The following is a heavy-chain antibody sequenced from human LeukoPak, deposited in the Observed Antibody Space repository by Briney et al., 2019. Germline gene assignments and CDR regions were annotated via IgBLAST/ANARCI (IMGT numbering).Heavy chain of an antibody. CDR3: ASYYYGSGGSPGWYMDV. J-gene: IGHJ6*03. CDR1: GFTFDDYA. Sequence: GGSLRLSCAASGFTFDDYAMHWVRQAPGKGLEWVSGISWNSGSIGYADSVKGRFTISRDNAKNSLYLQMNSLRAEDTAVYYCASYYYGSGGSPGWYMDVWGKGTTVTVSS. D-gene: IGHD3-10*01. V-gene: IGHV3-9*01. CDR2: ISWNSGSI.